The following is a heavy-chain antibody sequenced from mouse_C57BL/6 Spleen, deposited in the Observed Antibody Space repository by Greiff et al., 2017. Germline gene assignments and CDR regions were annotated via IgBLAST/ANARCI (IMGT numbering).Heavy chain of an antibody. CDR1: GFTFSSYG. CDR3: ARQGAQATNYFDY. J-gene: IGHJ2*01. Sequence: DVMLVESGGDLVKPGGSLKLSCAASGFTFSSYGMSWVRQTPDKRLEWVATISSGGSYTYYPDSVKGRFTISRDNAKNTLYLQMSSLKSDDTAMYYCARQGAQATNYFDYWGQGTTLTVSS. CDR2: ISSGGSYT. D-gene: IGHD3-2*02. V-gene: IGHV5-6*02.